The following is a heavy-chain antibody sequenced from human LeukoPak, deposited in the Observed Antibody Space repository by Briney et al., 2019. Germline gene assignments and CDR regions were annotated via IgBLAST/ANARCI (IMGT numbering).Heavy chain of an antibody. V-gene: IGHV3-23*01. D-gene: IGHD5-18*01. CDR1: GFTFSSYS. CDR3: AKEKGYSYGKSYGY. CDR2: ISGSGGST. J-gene: IGHJ4*02. Sequence: GGSLRLSCAASGFTFSSYSMNWVRQAPGKGLEWVSAISGSGGSTYYADSVKGRFTISRDNSKNTLYLQMNSLRAEDTAVYYCAKEKGYSYGKSYGYWGQGTLVAVSS.